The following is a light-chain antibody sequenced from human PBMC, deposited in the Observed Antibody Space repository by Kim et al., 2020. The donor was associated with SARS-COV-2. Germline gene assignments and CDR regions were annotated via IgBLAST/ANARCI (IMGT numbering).Light chain of an antibody. CDR2: DTS. Sequence: EIVLTQSPATLSLSPGEGATLSCRASESIGGQLGWYQQKPGQAPRLLIFDTSKRAAGIPARFSGSGSETDFTITISSLEPEDCAVYFCQQRSNWRLPFGGGTKVDIK. V-gene: IGKV3-11*01. J-gene: IGKJ4*01. CDR1: ESIGGQ. CDR3: QQRSNWRLP.